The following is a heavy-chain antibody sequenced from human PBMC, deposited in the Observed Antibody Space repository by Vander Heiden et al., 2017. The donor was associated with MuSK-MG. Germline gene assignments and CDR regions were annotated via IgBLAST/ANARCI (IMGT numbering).Heavy chain of an antibody. CDR3: ARQWELIAFDI. V-gene: IGHV4-39*01. D-gene: IGHD1-26*01. J-gene: IGHJ3*02. CDR2: IDYSGST. CDR1: GGSISRSSHY. Sequence: QLQLQESGPGLVKPSDTLSLTCIVSGGSISRSSHYWGWIRQPPGKGLEWIGSIDYSGSTYNNPSLESGVTISVDTSKNQFSLKLTAVTAADTAVYYCARQWELIAFDIWGQGTMVTVSS.